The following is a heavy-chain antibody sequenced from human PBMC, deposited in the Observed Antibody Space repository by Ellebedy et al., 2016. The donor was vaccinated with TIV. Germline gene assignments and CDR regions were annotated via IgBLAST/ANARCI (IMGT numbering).Heavy chain of an antibody. CDR1: GFIFSTSG. CDR3: ARDRHVERGDCIDY. J-gene: IGHJ4*02. V-gene: IGHV3-33*01. Sequence: PGGSLRLSCEASGFIFSTSGMPWVRQVPGKGLEWVAFICYDGGNKYYADSVKGRFSLSRDNSKNTLSLQMNNLGAEYTAVYYCARDRHVERGDCIDYWGQGTLVTVSS. D-gene: IGHD2-21*02. CDR2: ICYDGGNK.